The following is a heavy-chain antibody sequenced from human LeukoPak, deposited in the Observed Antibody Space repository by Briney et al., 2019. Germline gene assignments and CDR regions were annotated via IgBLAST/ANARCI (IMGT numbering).Heavy chain of an antibody. Sequence: HTGGSLRLSCGASGFTFSIHGMIWVRQAPGKGLEWVSYISPRSSTIYYADSVQGRFTSSRDDAKNSLYPQMHSLRAEDTAVYYCARVRGPTVTTWYFDLWGRGTLVTVSS. V-gene: IGHV3-48*01. J-gene: IGHJ2*01. D-gene: IGHD4-17*01. CDR1: GFTFSIHG. CDR2: ISPRSSTI. CDR3: ARVRGPTVTTWYFDL.